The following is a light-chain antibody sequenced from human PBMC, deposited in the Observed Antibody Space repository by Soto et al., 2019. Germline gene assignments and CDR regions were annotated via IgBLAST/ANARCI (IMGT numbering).Light chain of an antibody. Sequence: EIVLTQSPATLSLSPGERATLSCRASQSVGSSLGWYQQKPGQAPRLLIYDASNRATGIPARFSGSGSGTDFTLTISSLEPEDFAVYYCLQRSNWPLTFGGGTEVEI. V-gene: IGKV3-11*01. CDR2: DAS. CDR3: LQRSNWPLT. J-gene: IGKJ4*01. CDR1: QSVGSS.